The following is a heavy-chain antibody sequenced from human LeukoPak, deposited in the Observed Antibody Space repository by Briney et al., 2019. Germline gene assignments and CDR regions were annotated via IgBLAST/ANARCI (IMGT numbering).Heavy chain of an antibody. CDR1: GFTFSSYA. Sequence: GGSLRLSCAASGFTFSSYAMHWVRQAPGKGLEWVAVISYDGSNKYYADSVKGRFTISRDNSKNTLYLQMNSLRAEDTAVYYCASLTVGAPPTEKLDYWGQGTLVTVSS. V-gene: IGHV3-30-3*01. CDR3: ASLTVGAPPTEKLDY. J-gene: IGHJ4*02. D-gene: IGHD4-23*01. CDR2: ISYDGSNK.